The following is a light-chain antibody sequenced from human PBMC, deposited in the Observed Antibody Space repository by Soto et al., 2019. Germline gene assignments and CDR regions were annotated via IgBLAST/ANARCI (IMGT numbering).Light chain of an antibody. CDR3: SSYTTSSTRV. J-gene: IGLJ1*01. V-gene: IGLV2-14*01. CDR2: EVS. Sequence: QSVLTQPRSVSGSPGQSVTFSCIGTSSDIGAYDYVSWYQQVPGKAPKLMIYEVSNRPSGVSNRFSGSKSGNTASLTISGLQAEDEAHYYCSSYTTSSTRVFGTGTKLTVL. CDR1: SSDIGAYDY.